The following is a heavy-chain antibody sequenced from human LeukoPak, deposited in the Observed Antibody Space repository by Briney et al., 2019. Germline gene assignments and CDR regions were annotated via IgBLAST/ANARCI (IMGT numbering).Heavy chain of an antibody. D-gene: IGHD6-19*01. CDR2: ISGSGTYM. CDR3: ARAYSSGWYGDY. J-gene: IGHJ4*02. V-gene: IGHV3-21*01. CDR1: KITFSNYR. Sequence: GGSLRLSCVASKITFSNYRMHWVRQAPGQGLEWVASISGSGTYMYYGGSVKGRFTISRDNAKNSLYLQMNSLRAEDTAVYYCARAYSSGWYGDYWGQGTLVTVSS.